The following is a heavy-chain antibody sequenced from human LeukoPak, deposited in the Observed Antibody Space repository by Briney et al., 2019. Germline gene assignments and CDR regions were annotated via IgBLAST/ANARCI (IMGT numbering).Heavy chain of an antibody. CDR2: ISGSGGST. CDR3: AKEEYCGGDCYAHLLYYYYYYGMDV. V-gene: IGHV3-23*01. J-gene: IGHJ6*02. D-gene: IGHD2-21*02. CDR1: GFTFSSYA. Sequence: GGSLRLSCAASGFTFSSYAMSWVRQAPGKGLEWVSAISGSGGSTYYADSVKGRFTISRDNSKNTLYLQMNNLRAEDTAVYYCAKEEYCGGDCYAHLLYYYYYYGMDVWGQGTTVTVSS.